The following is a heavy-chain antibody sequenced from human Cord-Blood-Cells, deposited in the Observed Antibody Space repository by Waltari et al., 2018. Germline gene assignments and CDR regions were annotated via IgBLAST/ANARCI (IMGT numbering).Heavy chain of an antibody. D-gene: IGHD2-8*01. CDR2: IYYSVST. V-gene: IGHV4-39*01. CDR3: ARLNGNWFDP. J-gene: IGHJ5*02. CDR1: GGSIRSSSYY. Sequence: QLQLQESGPGLVKPSETLSLTCTVSGGSIRSSSYYWGWIRQPPGKGLEWIGSIYYSVSTCYNPSLTRRVTISVDTSKNQFSLKLSSVTAADTSVYYCARLNGNWFDPWGQGTLVTVSS.